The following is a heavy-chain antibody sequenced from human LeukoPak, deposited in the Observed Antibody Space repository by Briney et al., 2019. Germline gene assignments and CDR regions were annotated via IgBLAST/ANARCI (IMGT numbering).Heavy chain of an antibody. Sequence: GGSLRLSCAVSGFTFSSYWMSWVRQAPGKGLEWVANIKQDGSEKYYVDSVKGRFTISRDNAKNSLYLQMNSLRAEDTAVYYCARDQRYFDWSTRNGPTSWFDPWGQGTLVTVSS. CDR3: ARDQRYFDWSTRNGPTSWFDP. D-gene: IGHD3-9*01. J-gene: IGHJ5*02. CDR1: GFTFSSYW. CDR2: IKQDGSEK. V-gene: IGHV3-7*01.